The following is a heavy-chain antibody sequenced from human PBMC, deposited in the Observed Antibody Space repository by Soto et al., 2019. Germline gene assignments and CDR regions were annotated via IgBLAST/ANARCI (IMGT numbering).Heavy chain of an antibody. J-gene: IGHJ5*02. CDR3: AKGFCSRTSCPWGFDT. CDR2: ISGSGGST. Sequence: GGSLRLSCAASGFTFSSYAMGWVRQAPGKGLEWVSAISGSGGSTYYADSVKGRFTISRDNSKNTLYLQMNSLRAEDTAVYYCAKGFCSRTSCPWGFDTWGQGTLVTVSS. V-gene: IGHV3-23*01. CDR1: GFTFSSYA. D-gene: IGHD2-2*01.